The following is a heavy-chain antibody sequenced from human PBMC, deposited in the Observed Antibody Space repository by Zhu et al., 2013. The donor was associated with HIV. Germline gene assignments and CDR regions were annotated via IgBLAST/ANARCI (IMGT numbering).Heavy chain of an antibody. CDR1: GYTFTIYG. CDR3: ARDATRMVTTASAGFDY. J-gene: IGHJ4*02. Sequence: QVQLVQSGAEVKKPGASVKVSCKASGYTFTIYGINWVRQAPGQGLEWMGWIGPYNANTNYAQNLQGRVTMTSDTSTSTAYMELRSLRSDDTAVYYCARDATRMVTTASAGFDYWGQGTLVTVSS. D-gene: IGHD5-18*01. V-gene: IGHV1-18*01. CDR2: IGPYNANT.